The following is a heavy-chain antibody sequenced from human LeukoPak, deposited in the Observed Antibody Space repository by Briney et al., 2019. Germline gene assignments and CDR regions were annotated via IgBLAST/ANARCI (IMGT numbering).Heavy chain of an antibody. CDR3: ATVRYSSSWYLNY. CDR2: FDPEDGET. V-gene: IGHV1-24*01. D-gene: IGHD6-13*01. J-gene: IGHJ4*02. Sequence: GASLKVSCKDSRYTLTELSMHWVRQAPGKGLEWMGGFDPEDGETIYAQKFQGRVTMTEDTSTDTAYMELSSLRSEDTAVYCCATVRYSSSWYLNYWGQGTLVTVSS. CDR1: RYTLTELS.